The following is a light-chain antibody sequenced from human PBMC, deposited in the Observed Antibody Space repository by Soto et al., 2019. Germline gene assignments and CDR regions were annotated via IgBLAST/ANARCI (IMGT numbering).Light chain of an antibody. CDR3: QQYNTYS. Sequence: DIQMTQSPSTLSASVGDRVSITCRASQSLNSWLAWYQQKPGKAPKLLIYKTSTLESGVPSRFSGSGSGTELTLAISNLQPDDFATYYCQQYNTYSFGQGTKLEI. CDR1: QSLNSW. V-gene: IGKV1-5*03. CDR2: KTS. J-gene: IGKJ2*01.